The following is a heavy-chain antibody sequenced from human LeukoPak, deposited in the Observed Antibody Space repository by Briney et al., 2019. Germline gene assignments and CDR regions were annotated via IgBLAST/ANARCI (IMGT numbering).Heavy chain of an antibody. Sequence: PGGFLRLSCAGSGFTFSGFAMHWVRQAPGKGLEWVAAVSYHGRDNYYADAVSGRFTISRDNSKNTLHLEMNSLRTDDTAIYYCTKERGGGGRRINLMVGGYGPWGQGTQVTVSS. J-gene: IGHJ5*02. CDR2: VSYHGRDN. D-gene: IGHD3-22*01. V-gene: IGHV3-30*04. CDR3: TKERGGGGRRINLMVGGYGP. CDR1: GFTFSGFA.